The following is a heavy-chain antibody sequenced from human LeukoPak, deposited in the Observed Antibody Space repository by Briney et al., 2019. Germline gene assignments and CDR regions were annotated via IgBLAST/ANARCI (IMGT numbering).Heavy chain of an antibody. Sequence: SETLSLTCTVSGGSISSSSYYWGWIRQPPGKGLEWIGSIYYSGSTYYNPSLKSRVTISVDTSKNQFSLKLSSVTAADTAVYYCARGSSIAVAGPLPIRYYFDYWGQGTLVTVSS. CDR1: GGSISSSSYY. V-gene: IGHV4-39*01. CDR3: ARGSSIAVAGPLPIRYYFDY. D-gene: IGHD6-19*01. J-gene: IGHJ4*02. CDR2: IYYSGST.